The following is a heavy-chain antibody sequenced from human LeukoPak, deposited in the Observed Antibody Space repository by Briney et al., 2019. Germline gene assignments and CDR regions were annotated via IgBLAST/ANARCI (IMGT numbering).Heavy chain of an antibody. J-gene: IGHJ3*02. CDR3: ARDSGGPHSGFEI. Sequence: SETLSLTCTVSGGSISSYYWSWVRQPPGKGLEWIGYIYNSGSTNYNPSLRSRVTISVDTSKNQYSLKMSSVTAADTAVYYCARDSGGPHSGFEIWGQGTMVTASS. CDR2: IYNSGST. CDR1: GGSISSYY. D-gene: IGHD6-19*01. V-gene: IGHV4-59*01.